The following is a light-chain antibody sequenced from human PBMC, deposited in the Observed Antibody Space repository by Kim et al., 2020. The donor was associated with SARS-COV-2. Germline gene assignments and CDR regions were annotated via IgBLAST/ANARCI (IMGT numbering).Light chain of an antibody. Sequence: PGESATLSCRASQNIDTDLAWYQQRPGQAPRLLVYDASNRATGVPDRFSGSGSGTDFTLTISSLEPEDFSIYYCQQRNSWPPAVTFGGGTKVDIK. CDR3: QQRNSWPPAVT. CDR1: QNIDTD. J-gene: IGKJ4*01. CDR2: DAS. V-gene: IGKV3-11*01.